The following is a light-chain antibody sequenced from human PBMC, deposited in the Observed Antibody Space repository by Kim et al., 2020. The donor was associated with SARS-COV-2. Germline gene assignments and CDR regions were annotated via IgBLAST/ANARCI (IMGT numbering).Light chain of an antibody. CDR1: SSDVGTYNH. J-gene: IGLJ1*01. CDR2: EVS. Sequence: QSALTQPPSVSGSPGQSVTISCTGTSSDVGTYNHVSWYQQPPGTAPKLMIYEVSYRPSGVPDRFSGSKSGNTASLTISGLQAEDEADYYCISFTSSATYVFGTGTKVTVL. CDR3: ISFTSSATYV. V-gene: IGLV2-18*02.